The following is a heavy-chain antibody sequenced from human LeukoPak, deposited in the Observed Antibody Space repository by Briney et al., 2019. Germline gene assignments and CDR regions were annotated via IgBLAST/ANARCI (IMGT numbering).Heavy chain of an antibody. Sequence: GGSLRLSCAASGFTLSDYYMSWIRQAPGKGLEWVSYISSGSPYINDADSVKGRFTISRDNGKSSLYLRMSSLRAEDTAVYYCARVGRYCSTTGCDYYYGMDVWGQGTTVTVSS. J-gene: IGHJ6*02. V-gene: IGHV3-11*06. CDR2: ISSGSPYI. CDR1: GFTLSDYY. CDR3: ARVGRYCSTTGCDYYYGMDV. D-gene: IGHD2-2*01.